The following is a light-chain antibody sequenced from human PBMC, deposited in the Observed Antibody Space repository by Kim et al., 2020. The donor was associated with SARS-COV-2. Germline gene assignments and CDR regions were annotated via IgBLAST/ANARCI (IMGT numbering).Light chain of an antibody. CDR3: NSRDSNDDVV. J-gene: IGLJ2*01. V-gene: IGLV3-19*01. CDR2: GKN. CDR1: SLRSYY. Sequence: VALGQTVRITCQGDSLRSYYATRYQQKPGQATILVIYGKNNRPSGIPDRFSGSSSGNTASLTITGTQAGDEADYYCNSRDSNDDVVFGGGTQLTVL.